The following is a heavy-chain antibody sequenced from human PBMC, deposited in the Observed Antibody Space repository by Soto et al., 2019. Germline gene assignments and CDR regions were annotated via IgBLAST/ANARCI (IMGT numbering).Heavy chain of an antibody. Sequence: GGSLRLSCAASGFTFSSYWMSWVRQAPGKGLEWVANIKQDGSEKYYVDSVKGRFTISRDNAKNSLYLQMNSLRAEDTAVYYCARGFTGDQGYFDYWGQGTLVTVSS. D-gene: IGHD7-27*01. CDR3: ARGFTGDQGYFDY. J-gene: IGHJ4*02. CDR1: GFTFSSYW. V-gene: IGHV3-7*01. CDR2: IKQDGSEK.